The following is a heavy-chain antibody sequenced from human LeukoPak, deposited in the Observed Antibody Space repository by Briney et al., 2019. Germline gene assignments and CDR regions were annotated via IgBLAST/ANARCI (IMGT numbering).Heavy chain of an antibody. V-gene: IGHV4-39*07. CDR2: MYYSSGNT. Sequence: PSETLSLTCTVSGGSISSSTYYWGWIRQPPGKGLEWIGSMYYSSGNTYYNPSLKSRVTMSVDTSKNQFSLKLSSVTAADTAVYYCARGMIVEGDAFDIWGQGTMVTVSS. D-gene: IGHD3-22*01. J-gene: IGHJ3*02. CDR3: ARGMIVEGDAFDI. CDR1: GGSISSSTYY.